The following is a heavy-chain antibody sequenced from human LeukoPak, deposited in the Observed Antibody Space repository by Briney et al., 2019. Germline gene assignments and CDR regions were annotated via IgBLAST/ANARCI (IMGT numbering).Heavy chain of an antibody. CDR3: AREGLAAAGTYLDDY. V-gene: IGHV7-4-1*02. Sequence: ASVKVSCKASGYTFTSYAMNWVRQAPGQGLEWMGWINTNTGNPTYAQGFTGRFVFSLDTSVSTAYLQISSLKAEDTAVNYCAREGLAAAGTYLDDYWGQGTLVTVSS. CDR1: GYTFTSYA. J-gene: IGHJ4*02. D-gene: IGHD6-13*01. CDR2: INTNTGNP.